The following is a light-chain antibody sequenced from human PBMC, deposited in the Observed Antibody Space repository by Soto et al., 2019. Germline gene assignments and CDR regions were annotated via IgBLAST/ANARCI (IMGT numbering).Light chain of an antibody. CDR1: QSVTSSY. CDR3: QQYGDSPLT. J-gene: IGKJ4*01. Sequence: EIVLTQSPGTVSLSPGERATLSCRASQSVTSSYLAWYQQKPGQAPRLLIYGVSSRATGIPDRFSGSGAGTDFSLTISRLEPEDFAVYYCQQYGDSPLTFGRGTKVDI. V-gene: IGKV3-20*01. CDR2: GVS.